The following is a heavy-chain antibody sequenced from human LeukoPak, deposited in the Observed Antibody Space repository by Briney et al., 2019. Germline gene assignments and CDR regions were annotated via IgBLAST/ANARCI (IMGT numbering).Heavy chain of an antibody. J-gene: IGHJ4*02. CDR2: IRYDGSNK. V-gene: IGHV3-30*02. Sequence: GGSLRLSCAASGFTFSSYGMHWVRQAPGKGLDWVAFIRYDGSNKYYADSVKGRFTISRDNSKNTLYLQMNSLRAEDTAVYYCASSIDWSRHRRFDYWGQGTLVTVSS. CDR1: GFTFSSYG. D-gene: IGHD2-21*01. CDR3: ASSIDWSRHRRFDY.